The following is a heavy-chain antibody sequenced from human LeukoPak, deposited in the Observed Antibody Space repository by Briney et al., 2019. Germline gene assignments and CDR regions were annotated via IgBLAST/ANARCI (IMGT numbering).Heavy chain of an antibody. V-gene: IGHV1-2*02. D-gene: IGHD5-12*01. CDR2: INPNSGGT. Sequence: ASVKVSCKASGYTFTGYYMHWVRQAPGQGLEWMGWINPNSGGTNYAQKFQGRVTMTRDTSISTAYMELSRLRSDDTAVYYCARDGYSGYGGLSLYYYYYMDVWGKGTTVTVSS. J-gene: IGHJ6*03. CDR3: ARDGYSGYGGLSLYYYYYMDV. CDR1: GYTFTGYY.